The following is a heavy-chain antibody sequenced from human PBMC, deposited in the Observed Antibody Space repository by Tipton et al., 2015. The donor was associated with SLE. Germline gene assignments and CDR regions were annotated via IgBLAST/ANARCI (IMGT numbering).Heavy chain of an antibody. CDR3: ARAPSYYNFWSDYPSWFDP. CDR2: IYYSGST. Sequence: TLSLTCTVSGGSITSNNYYWGWIRQPPGKGLEWIGSIYYSGSTYYNPSLKSRVTISVDTSNNQFSLKLSSLTAADTAVYYCARAPSYYNFWSDYPSWFDPWGQGTLVTVSS. CDR1: GGSITSNNYY. D-gene: IGHD3-3*01. J-gene: IGHJ5*02. V-gene: IGHV4-39*01.